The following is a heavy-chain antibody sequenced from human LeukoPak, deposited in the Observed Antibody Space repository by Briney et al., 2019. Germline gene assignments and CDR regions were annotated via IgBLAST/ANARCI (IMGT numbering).Heavy chain of an antibody. Sequence: GGSLRLSCAASGFIFSNYGMHWVRQAPGKGLEWVAVISYDGSDKYYADSVKGRFTISRDNSKNTLYLQMNSLRAEDTAVYYGGKVWRGGWFDYWGQGTLVTVSS. CDR1: GFIFSNYG. CDR3: GKVWRGGWFDY. J-gene: IGHJ5*01. V-gene: IGHV3-30*18. D-gene: IGHD3-10*01. CDR2: ISYDGSDK.